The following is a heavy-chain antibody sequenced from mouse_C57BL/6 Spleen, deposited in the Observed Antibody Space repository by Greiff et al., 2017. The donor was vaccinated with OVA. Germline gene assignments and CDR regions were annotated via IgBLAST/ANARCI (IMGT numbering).Heavy chain of an antibody. CDR2: IYPGDGDT. J-gene: IGHJ3*01. CDR3: AREGQLRPSWCAY. Sequence: QVQLKESGAELVKPGASVKISCKASGYAFSSYWMNWVKQRPGKGLEWIGQIYPGDGDTNYNGKFKGKATLTADKSSSTAYMQLSSLTSEDSAVYFCAREGQLRPSWCAYWGQGTLVTVSA. D-gene: IGHD3-2*02. CDR1: GYAFSSYW. V-gene: IGHV1-80*01.